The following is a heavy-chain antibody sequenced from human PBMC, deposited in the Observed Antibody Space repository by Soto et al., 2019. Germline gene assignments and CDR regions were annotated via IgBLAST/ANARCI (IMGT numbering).Heavy chain of an antibody. CDR3: ARAPRSGDCFDF. CDR1: GGSIFSYY. D-gene: IGHD1-26*01. J-gene: IGHJ4*02. V-gene: IGHV4-59*01. Sequence: QVQLQESGPGLVKPSETLSLTCTVSGGSIFSYYWAWIRQPPGNRLEWIGNIYSGGSTFYNPSLRSRLTISLDTSKNQFSLRLTSVPAADAAVYYCARAPRSGDCFDFWGQGTLVTVSS. CDR2: IYSGGST.